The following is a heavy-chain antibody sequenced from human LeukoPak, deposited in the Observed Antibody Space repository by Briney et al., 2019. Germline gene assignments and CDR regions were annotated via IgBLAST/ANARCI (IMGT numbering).Heavy chain of an antibody. CDR3: AKDWAARKSFDY. CDR1: GFTFSTYA. Sequence: PGRSLRLSCAASGFTFSTYAMHWVRQAPGKGLEWVAVILNDGSAQYYADSVKGRFTISRDNSKSTLYLQMNSLRAEDTAVYYCAKDWAARKSFDYWGQGTLVTVSS. D-gene: IGHD6-6*01. V-gene: IGHV3-30*18. J-gene: IGHJ4*02. CDR2: ILNDGSAQ.